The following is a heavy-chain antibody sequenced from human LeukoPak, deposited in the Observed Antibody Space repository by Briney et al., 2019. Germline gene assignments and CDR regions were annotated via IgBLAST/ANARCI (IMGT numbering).Heavy chain of an antibody. Sequence: GGSRRLSWAASGFTFGSYWMSWVRQAPGKGLEWVVNIKQDGSEKYYVDSVKGRFTISRDNAKNSLYLQMNSLRAEDTAVFYCARGFRRPWGQGTLVTVSS. J-gene: IGHJ5*02. CDR1: GFTFGSYW. CDR2: IKQDGSEK. V-gene: IGHV3-7*03. CDR3: ARGFRRP.